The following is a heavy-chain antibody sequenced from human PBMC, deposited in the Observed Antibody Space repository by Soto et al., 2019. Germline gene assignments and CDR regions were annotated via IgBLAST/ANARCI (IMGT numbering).Heavy chain of an antibody. V-gene: IGHV3-30*18. CDR3: AKDLIRNWNYFGPLDY. J-gene: IGHJ4*02. Sequence: GGSLRLSCAASGFTFSSYGMHWVRQAPGKGLEWVAVISYDGSNKYYADSVKGRFTISRDNSKNTLYLQMNSLRAEDTAVYYCAKDLIRNWNYFGPLDYWGQGTLVTVSS. CDR1: GFTFSSYG. CDR2: ISYDGSNK. D-gene: IGHD1-7*01.